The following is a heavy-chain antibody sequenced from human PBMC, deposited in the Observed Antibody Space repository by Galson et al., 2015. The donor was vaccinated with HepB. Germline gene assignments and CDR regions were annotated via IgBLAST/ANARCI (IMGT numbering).Heavy chain of an antibody. CDR2: IYSGGST. CDR1: GFTVSSNY. J-gene: IGHJ4*02. Sequence: SLRLSCAASGFTVSSNYMSWVRQAPGKGLEWVSVIYSGGSTYYADSVKGRFTISRDNSKNTLYLQMNSLRAEDTAVYYCARDNGSGWFYFDYWGQGTLVTVSS. V-gene: IGHV3-66*02. D-gene: IGHD6-19*01. CDR3: ARDNGSGWFYFDY.